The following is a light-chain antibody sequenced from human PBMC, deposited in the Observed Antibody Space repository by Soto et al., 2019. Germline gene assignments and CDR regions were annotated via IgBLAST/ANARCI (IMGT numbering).Light chain of an antibody. CDR1: QSVSSN. CDR3: QQYDSSPRT. Sequence: EIVMTQSPATLSVSPGERATLSCRASQSVSSNLAWYQQKPGQAPRLLIYGASTRATGIPDRFSGSGSGTDFTLTISRLEPEDFAVYYCQQYDSSPRTFGQGTKLDNK. CDR2: GAS. J-gene: IGKJ1*01. V-gene: IGKV3-15*01.